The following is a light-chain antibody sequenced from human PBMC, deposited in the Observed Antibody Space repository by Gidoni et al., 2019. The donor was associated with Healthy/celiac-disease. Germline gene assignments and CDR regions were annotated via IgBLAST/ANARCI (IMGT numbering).Light chain of an antibody. CDR2: YDD. V-gene: IGLV1-36*01. Sequence: QSVLNQPPTVSEAPRPRVTISCSARNSNIGNSSVNWYQPLSGKAHKLLIYYDDLPPSGVSHRFSGSKSGTSASLAISGLQSEDEADYYCAAWDDSLNVWLFGGVTKLTVL. CDR1: NSNIGNSS. CDR3: AAWDDSLNVWL. J-gene: IGLJ3*02.